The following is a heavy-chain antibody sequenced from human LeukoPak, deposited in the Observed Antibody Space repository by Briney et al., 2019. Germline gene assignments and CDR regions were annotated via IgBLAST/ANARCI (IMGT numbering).Heavy chain of an antibody. CDR2: INTNTGNP. CDR1: GYTFTSYA. CDR3: ARGRLWFGELFHWFDP. J-gene: IGHJ5*02. V-gene: IGHV7-4-1*02. Sequence: ASVKVSCKASGYTFTSYAMNWVRQAPGQGLEWMGWINTNTGNPTYAQGFTGRFVFSLDTSVSTAYLQISSLKAEVTAVYYCARGRLWFGELFHWFDPRGQGTLVTVSS. D-gene: IGHD3-10*01.